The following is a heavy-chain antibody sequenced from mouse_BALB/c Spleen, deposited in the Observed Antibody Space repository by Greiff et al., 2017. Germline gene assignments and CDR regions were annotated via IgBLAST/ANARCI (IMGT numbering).Heavy chain of an antibody. J-gene: IGHJ4*01. V-gene: IGHV2-2*02. CDR3: ARKHYRYAYAMDY. D-gene: IGHD2-14*01. CDR1: GFSLTSYG. CDR2: IWSGGST. Sequence: VKLQESGPGLVQPSQSLSITCTVSGFSLTSYGVHWVRQSPGKGLEWLGVIWSGGSTDYNAAFISRLSISKDNSKSQVFFKMNSLQANDTAIYYCARKHYRYAYAMDYWGQGTSVTVSS.